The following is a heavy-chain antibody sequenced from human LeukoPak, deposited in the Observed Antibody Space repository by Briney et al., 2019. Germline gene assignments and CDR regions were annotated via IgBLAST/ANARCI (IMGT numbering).Heavy chain of an antibody. Sequence: PGGSLRLSCAASGFTVSSNYMSWVRQDPGRELKWVSVIYSGGSTYYADSVKGRFTISRDNSKNTLYLQMNSLRAEDTAVYYCASRATITTDRFWFDPWGQGTLVTVSS. CDR2: IYSGGST. D-gene: IGHD4-11*01. J-gene: IGHJ5*02. CDR1: GFTVSSNY. V-gene: IGHV3-53*01. CDR3: ASRATITTDRFWFDP.